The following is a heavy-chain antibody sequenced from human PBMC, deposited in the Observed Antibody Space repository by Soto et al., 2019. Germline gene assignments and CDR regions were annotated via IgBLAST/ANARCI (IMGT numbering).Heavy chain of an antibody. Sequence: GGSLRLSCSASGFTFSSYAMHWARQAPGKGLEYVSGIRGNGDPPFYADSVKGRFTISRDNSKNTLYLQMSSLSADDTAVYYCVKSRGGNNFDFFDWGQGALVTVSS. CDR2: IRGNGDPP. D-gene: IGHD5-12*01. J-gene: IGHJ4*02. CDR1: GFTFSSYA. CDR3: VKSRGGNNFDFFD. V-gene: IGHV3-64D*06.